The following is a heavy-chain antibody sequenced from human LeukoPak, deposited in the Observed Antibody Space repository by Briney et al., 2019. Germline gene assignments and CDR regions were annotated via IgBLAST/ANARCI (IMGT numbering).Heavy chain of an antibody. J-gene: IGHJ5*02. CDR3: ARDGRWGHCSSTSCYSGFDP. V-gene: IGHV4-61*01. CDR2: IYYSGST. CDR1: GGSVSSGSYY. Sequence: PSETLSLTCTVSGGSVSSGSYYWSWIRQPPGKGLEWIGYIYYSGSTNYNPSLKSRVTISVDTSKNQFSLKLSSVTAADTAVYYCARDGRWGHCSSTSCYSGFDPWGQGTLVTVSS. D-gene: IGHD2-2*01.